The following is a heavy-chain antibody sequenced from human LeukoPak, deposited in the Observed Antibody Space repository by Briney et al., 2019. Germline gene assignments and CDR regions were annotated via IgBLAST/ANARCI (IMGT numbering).Heavy chain of an antibody. D-gene: IGHD4/OR15-4a*01. CDR1: GFSFTNTW. CDR2: IKSKKDGGTS. CDR3: LTGTIPRLE. Sequence: NPGGSLRLSCAASGFSFTNTWMNWVRQAPGKGLEWVGRIKSKKDGGTSDYAAPVKGRFTISRDDSESTVYLQMNSLKTEDTAVYYCLTGTIPRLEWGQGTLVTVSS. J-gene: IGHJ4*02. V-gene: IGHV3-15*07.